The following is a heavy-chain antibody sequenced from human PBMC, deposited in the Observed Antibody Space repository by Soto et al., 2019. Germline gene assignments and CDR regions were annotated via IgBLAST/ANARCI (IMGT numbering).Heavy chain of an antibody. J-gene: IGHJ6*02. CDR1: GFTFSSYA. CDR3: ARTPESGYLLISGMDV. Sequence: PGGSLRLSCAASGFTFSSYAMHWVRQAPGKGLEWVAVISYDGSNKYYADSVKGRFTISRDNSKNTLYLQMNSLRAEDTAVYYCARTPESGYLLISGMDVWGQGTRVTVSS. CDR2: ISYDGSNK. V-gene: IGHV3-30-3*01. D-gene: IGHD3-10*01.